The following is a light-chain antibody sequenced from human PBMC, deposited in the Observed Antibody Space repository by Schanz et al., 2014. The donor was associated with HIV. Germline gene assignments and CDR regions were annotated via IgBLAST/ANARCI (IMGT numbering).Light chain of an antibody. CDR2: VTH. J-gene: IGLJ2*01. CDR3: ATWDSILNAVV. Sequence: QSVLTQPPSVSAAPGQRVTISCSGSASNIGHNYVSWFQQFPGTAPKLLIYVTHQRPSEIPDRFSGSKTGTSATLAITGLQTEDEADYYCATWDSILNAVVFGGGTKLT. V-gene: IGLV1-51*01. CDR1: ASNIGHNY.